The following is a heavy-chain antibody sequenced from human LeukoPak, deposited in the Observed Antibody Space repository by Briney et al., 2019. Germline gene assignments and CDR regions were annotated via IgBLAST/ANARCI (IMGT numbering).Heavy chain of an antibody. CDR1: GFTVSGDY. J-gene: IGHJ4*02. V-gene: IGHV3-53*01. CDR2: IYSSGGT. CDR3: ATYYYDSSLIN. D-gene: IGHD3-22*01. Sequence: GGSLRLSCAVSGFTVSGDYMSWVRQAPGKGLDWVSVIYSSGGTYYADSVKGRFTISRDNSKNTLYLQMNTLRVEDTAVYYCATYYYDSSLINWGQGTLVTVSS.